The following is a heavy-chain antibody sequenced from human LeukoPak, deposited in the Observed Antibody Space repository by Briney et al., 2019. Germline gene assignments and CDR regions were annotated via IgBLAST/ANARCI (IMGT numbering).Heavy chain of an antibody. D-gene: IGHD2-2*01. J-gene: IGHJ6*03. CDR2: IWYDGSNK. Sequence: GRSLRLSCAASGFTFSSYGMHWVRQAPGKGLEWVAVIWYDGSNKYYADSVKGRFTISRDNSKNTLYLQMNSLRAEDTAVYYCAKECYIGSTHAPDYMDVWGKGTTVTVSS. CDR1: GFTFSSYG. CDR3: AKECYIGSTHAPDYMDV. V-gene: IGHV3-33*06.